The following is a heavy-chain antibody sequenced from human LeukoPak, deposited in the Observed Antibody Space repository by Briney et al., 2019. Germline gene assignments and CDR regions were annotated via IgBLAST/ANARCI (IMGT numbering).Heavy chain of an antibody. CDR2: IRSXXNSYAT. V-gene: IGHV3-73*01. CDR1: XFTXSXSA. Sequence: GGSLRLSCAASXFTXSXSAIHXXXXXSGKGLEWVGRIRSXXNSYATPYAASVKGRFTISRDNSKNTAYLQMNSLKTEDTAVYYCXRGHGDYDYYYGMDVWGQGTTVTVSS. D-gene: IGHD4-17*01. CDR3: XRGHGDYDYYYGMDV. J-gene: IGHJ6*02.